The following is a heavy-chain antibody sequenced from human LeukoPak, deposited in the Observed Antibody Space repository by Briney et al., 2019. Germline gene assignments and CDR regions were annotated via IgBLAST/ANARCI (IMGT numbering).Heavy chain of an antibody. Sequence: GRSLRLSCAASGFTFSTYAMHWVRQAPGKGLEWVSLISSGGTDEYYADSVKGRFTISRDNSKNTLYLQMNSLRAEDTAVYYCAKEPGRYCSGGSCYGGYDYWGQGTLVTVSS. J-gene: IGHJ4*02. V-gene: IGHV3-30*01. CDR1: GFTFSTYA. CDR3: AKEPGRYCSGGSCYGGYDY. CDR2: ISSGGTDE. D-gene: IGHD2-15*01.